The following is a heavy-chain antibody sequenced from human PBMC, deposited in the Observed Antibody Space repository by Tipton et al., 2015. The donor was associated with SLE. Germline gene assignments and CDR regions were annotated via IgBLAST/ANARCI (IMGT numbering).Heavy chain of an antibody. CDR3: ARGYCSDGVCYGFGFFDY. Sequence: TLSLTCTVSGGSISSYYWTWIRQSPGKGLEWIGVLYYSGNTYYNPSLKSPVTLSIGTSKNQFSLKMRSVTAADTAVYFCARGYCSDGVCYGFGFFDYWGQGNLVTVSS. V-gene: IGHV4-59*12. D-gene: IGHD2-8*01. J-gene: IGHJ4*02. CDR2: LYYSGNT. CDR1: GGSISSYY.